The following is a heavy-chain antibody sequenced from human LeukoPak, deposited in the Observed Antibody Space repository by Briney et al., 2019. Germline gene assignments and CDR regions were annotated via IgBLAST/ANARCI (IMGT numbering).Heavy chain of an antibody. V-gene: IGHV3-21*04. CDR1: GFTFSSYS. CDR3: ARDKDYILWFDP. CDR2: ISSSSSYI. D-gene: IGHD4-11*01. J-gene: IGHJ5*02. Sequence: GGSLRLSCAASGFTFSSYSMNWVRQAPGKGLEWVSSISSSSSYIYYADSVKGRFTISRDNAKNSLYLQMNSLRAEDTAVYYCARDKDYILWFDPWGQGTLVTVSS.